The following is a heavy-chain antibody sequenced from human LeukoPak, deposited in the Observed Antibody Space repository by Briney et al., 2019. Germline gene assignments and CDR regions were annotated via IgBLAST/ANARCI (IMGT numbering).Heavy chain of an antibody. J-gene: IGHJ4*02. CDR1: GGSISGYY. V-gene: IGHV4-59*01. D-gene: IGHD1-26*01. CDR2: IYYSGST. CDR3: ARGREWEPKVFDY. Sequence: SETLSLTCTVSGGSISGYYWSWIRQPPGKGLEWIGYIYYSGSTNYNPSLKSRVTISVDTSKNQFSLKLSSVTAADTAVYYCARGREWEPKVFDYWGQVTLVTVSS.